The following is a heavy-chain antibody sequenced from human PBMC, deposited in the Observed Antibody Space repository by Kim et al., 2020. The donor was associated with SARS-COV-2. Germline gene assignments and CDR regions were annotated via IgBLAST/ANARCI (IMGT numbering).Heavy chain of an antibody. V-gene: IGHV4-59*08. D-gene: IGHD3-3*01. CDR1: GGSISSYY. J-gene: IGHJ4*02. Sequence: SETLSLTCTVSGGSISSYYWSWIRQPPGKGLEWIGYIYYSGSTNYNPSLKSRVTISVETSKNQFSLKLSSVTAADTAVYYCARQRWRPDRYFDYWGQGTLVTVSS. CDR2: IYYSGST. CDR3: ARQRWRPDRYFDY.